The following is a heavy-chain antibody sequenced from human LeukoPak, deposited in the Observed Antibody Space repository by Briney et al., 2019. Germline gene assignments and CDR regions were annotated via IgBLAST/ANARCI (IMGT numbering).Heavy chain of an antibody. CDR1: GYTFNSYA. V-gene: IGHV3-23*01. J-gene: IGHJ4*02. Sequence: GGSLRLSCTASGYTFNSYAMSWVRQAPGKGLEWVSGISGSGTSTYYADSVKGRFTISRDNSKNTLYLQMNSQRAEDTALYYCAKEPASGSCFDYWGQGTLVTVSS. CDR2: ISGSGTST. CDR3: AKEPASGSCFDY. D-gene: IGHD3-10*01.